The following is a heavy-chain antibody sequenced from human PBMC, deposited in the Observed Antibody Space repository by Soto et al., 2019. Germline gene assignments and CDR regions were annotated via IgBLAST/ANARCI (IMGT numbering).Heavy chain of an antibody. CDR3: ARDQGYCSSTSCYAFTYYYGMDV. J-gene: IGHJ6*02. CDR2: ISSSSSYI. D-gene: IGHD2-2*01. V-gene: IGHV3-21*01. Sequence: GGSLRLSCAASGFTLSSYSINWVRPAPGKGVEWGSSISSSSSYIYYADSVKGRFTISRDNAKNSLYLQMNSLRAEDTAVYYCARDQGYCSSTSCYAFTYYYGMDVWGQGTTVTSP. CDR1: GFTLSSYS.